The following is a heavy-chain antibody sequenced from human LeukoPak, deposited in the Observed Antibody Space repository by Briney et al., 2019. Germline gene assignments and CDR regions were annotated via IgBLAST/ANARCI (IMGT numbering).Heavy chain of an antibody. V-gene: IGHV3-23*01. CDR1: GFTFSSYA. Sequence: GGSLRLSCAASGFTFSSYAMSWVRQAPGKGLEWVSAISGSGGSTYYADPVKGRFTISRDNSKNTLYLQMNSLRAEDTAVYYCAKWAGRALSPYYFDYWGQGTLVTVSS. CDR3: AKWAGRALSPYYFDY. CDR2: ISGSGGST. J-gene: IGHJ4*02.